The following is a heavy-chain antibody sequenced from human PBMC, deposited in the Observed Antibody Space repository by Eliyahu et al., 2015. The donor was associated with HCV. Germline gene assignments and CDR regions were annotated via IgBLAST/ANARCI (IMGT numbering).Heavy chain of an antibody. J-gene: IGHJ4*02. CDR1: GFSFTSYW. D-gene: IGHD3-10*01. CDR3: VRPRGQYYFDY. V-gene: IGHV5-51*01. Sequence: VQLVQSGAEVKKPGDSLRISCQTSGFSFTSYWIGWVRQVPGKGLEYMGRIYPGDSDTRYSPSVQGQVTISADKSSRTAYLQWAGLKASDSAMYYCVRPRGQYYFDYWGQGTLVTVSS. CDR2: IYPGDSDT.